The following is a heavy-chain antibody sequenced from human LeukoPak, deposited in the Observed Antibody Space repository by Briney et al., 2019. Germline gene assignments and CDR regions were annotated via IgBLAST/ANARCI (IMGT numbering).Heavy chain of an antibody. J-gene: IGHJ4*02. D-gene: IGHD4-17*01. V-gene: IGHV4-39*01. Sequence: SETLSLTCTASGGSISSSSYYWGWIRQPPGKGLEWIGSIYYSGSTYYNPSLKSRVTISVDTSKNQFPLKLSSVTAADTAVYYCAFGLTTVTVRGWGQGTLVTVSS. CDR3: AFGLTTVTVRG. CDR1: GGSISSSSYY. CDR2: IYYSGST.